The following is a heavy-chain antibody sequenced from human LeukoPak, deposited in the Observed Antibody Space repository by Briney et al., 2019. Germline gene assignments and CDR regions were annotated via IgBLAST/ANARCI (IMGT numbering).Heavy chain of an antibody. J-gene: IGHJ4*02. CDR3: ARDLTERKYYIAY. CDR2: IGYTGTDT. Sequence: GGSLRLSCAASGFTFSSFGMPWARQAPGGSLEWVSYIGYTGTDTYYADSVKGRFTISRDNSKNTVHLQVNSLRAADTALYSCARDLTERKYYIAYWGQGTLVTVSS. V-gene: IGHV3-30*02. D-gene: IGHD2-8*02. CDR1: GFTFSSFG.